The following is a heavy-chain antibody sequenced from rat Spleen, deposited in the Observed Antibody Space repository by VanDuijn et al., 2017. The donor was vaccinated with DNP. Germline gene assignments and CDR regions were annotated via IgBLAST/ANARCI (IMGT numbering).Heavy chain of an antibody. CDR1: GFTFSDYY. CDR3: TRGVYYGSSWAFDY. D-gene: IGHD1-6*01. J-gene: IGHJ2*01. Sequence: EVQLVESGGTLVQPGRSLKLSCAASGFTFSDYYMAWVRQAPKKGLEWVAAISPSGSRPYSPDSVKGRFTISRDTAKSSLYLQMNSLKSEDTATYYCTRGVYYGSSWAFDYWGHGVMVTVSS. V-gene: IGHV5S10*01. CDR2: ISPSGSRP.